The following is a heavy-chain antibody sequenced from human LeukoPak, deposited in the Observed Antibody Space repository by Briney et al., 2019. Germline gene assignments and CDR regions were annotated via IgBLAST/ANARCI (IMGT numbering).Heavy chain of an antibody. D-gene: IGHD6-6*01. CDR1: GYTFTSYD. CDR2: MNPNSGNT. Sequence: ASVKVSCKASGYTFTSYDINWVRQATGQGLEWMGWMNPNSGNTGYAQKFQGRVTMTRNTSISTAYMELSSLRSEDTAVYYCARVHSSSFGEYYYYMDVWGKGTTVTVFS. J-gene: IGHJ6*03. V-gene: IGHV1-8*01. CDR3: ARVHSSSFGEYYYYMDV.